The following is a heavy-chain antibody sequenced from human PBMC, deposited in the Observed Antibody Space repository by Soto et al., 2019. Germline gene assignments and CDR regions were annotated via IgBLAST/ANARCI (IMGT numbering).Heavy chain of an antibody. CDR2: ISAYNGDT. CDR3: ARVPSSLPGDY. CDR1: GFTFINYG. D-gene: IGHD3-10*01. V-gene: IGHV1-18*01. J-gene: IGHJ4*02. Sequence: QVQLVQSGAEVREPGASVTVSCEASGFTFINYGFTWVRQAPGQGLEWMGWISAYNGDTKIAETLQGRVTLSTDASTNTAYMELRSLMSYDAAIYYCARVPSSLPGDYWGQGTLVTVSS.